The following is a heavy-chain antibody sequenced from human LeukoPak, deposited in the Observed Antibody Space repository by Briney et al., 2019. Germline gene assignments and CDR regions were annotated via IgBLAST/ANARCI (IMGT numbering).Heavy chain of an antibody. CDR2: ISTYNGNT. J-gene: IGHJ4*02. D-gene: IGHD2-2*01. CDR3: AREYCSSTSCYSPDC. CDR1: VYTFASYG. V-gene: IGHV1-18*01. Sequence: ASVNVSCKASVYTFASYGISWVRQAPGQGLEWMGWISTYNGNTNYAQKLQGRVTMTTDTSTNTAYMELRSLRSDDTAVYYCAREYCSSTSCYSPDCGGQGTLVAVS.